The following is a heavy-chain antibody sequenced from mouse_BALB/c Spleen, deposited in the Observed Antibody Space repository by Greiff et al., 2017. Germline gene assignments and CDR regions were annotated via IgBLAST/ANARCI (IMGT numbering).Heavy chain of an antibody. CDR3: ARQGKYYYAMDY. CDR2: ISSGGSYT. Sequence: EVQVVESGGGLVKPGGSLKLSCAASGFTFSSYAMSWVRQTPEKRLEWVATISSGGSYTYYPDSVKGRFTISRDNAKNTLYLQMSSLRSEDTAMYYCARQGKYYYAMDYWGQGTSVTVSS. V-gene: IGHV5-9-3*01. CDR1: GFTFSSYA. J-gene: IGHJ4*01.